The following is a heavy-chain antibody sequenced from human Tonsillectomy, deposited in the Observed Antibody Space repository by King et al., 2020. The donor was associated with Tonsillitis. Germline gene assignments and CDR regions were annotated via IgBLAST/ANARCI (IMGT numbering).Heavy chain of an antibody. D-gene: IGHD1-1*01. V-gene: IGHV3-21*01. CDR3: ARDQGPGEYNSQNSYYDYVMDD. Sequence: QLVQSGGGLVKPGGSLRLSCAASGFTFSSYTMNWVRQAPGKGLEWVSSISGPSSYIYYADSVKGRFTISRDNARNSLYLQMNSLRDEDTAVYYCARDQGPGEYNSQNSYYDYVMDDWGQGTTVTVSS. CDR1: GFTFSSYT. J-gene: IGHJ6*02. CDR2: ISGPSSYI.